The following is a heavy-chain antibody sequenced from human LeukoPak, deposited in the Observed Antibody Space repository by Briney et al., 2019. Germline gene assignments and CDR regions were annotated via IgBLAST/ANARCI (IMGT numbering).Heavy chain of an antibody. D-gene: IGHD2-21*01. V-gene: IGHV3-9*01. CDR3: AKEDRFAS. CDR2: ITWISGSR. CDR1: GFTFDDYT. J-gene: IGHJ5*02. Sequence: SLRLSCAASGFTFDDYTTHCVRHAPGKGLGWCSGITWISGSRGFADAVRGRLTISRGDAKDHLYLEMNSLRAEDTALYYCAKEDRFASWGEGTLVTVSA.